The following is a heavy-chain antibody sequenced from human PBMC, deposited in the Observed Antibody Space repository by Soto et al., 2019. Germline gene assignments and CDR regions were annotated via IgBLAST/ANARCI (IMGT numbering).Heavy chain of an antibody. CDR2: INHSGST. J-gene: IGHJ6*02. D-gene: IGHD3-10*01. CDR1: GGSFSAYD. CDR3: GRAGSGITPSFNEAVTV. V-gene: IGHV4-34*01. Sequence: SETLPLTCTVYGGSFSAYDWSWIRQPPGKGLEWIGEINHSGSTSYNASLKSRVTISADTSKNQFSLKLSSVTAADTAVYYGGRAGSGITPSFNEAVTVGGHGPTLT.